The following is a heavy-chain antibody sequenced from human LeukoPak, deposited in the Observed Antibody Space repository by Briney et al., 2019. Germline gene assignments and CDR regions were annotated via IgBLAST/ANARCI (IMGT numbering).Heavy chain of an antibody. J-gene: IGHJ4*02. CDR3: ARHKGGSYGNYFDY. V-gene: IGHV4-59*08. D-gene: IGHD1-26*01. Sequence: SETLSLTSTVYGGSISSDYWSWSREPPGKARKRTGYIYYSGSTNSNPSLKSRGNISVDTSKNQFSMKLSSVTAADTAVYYCARHKGGSYGNYFDYWGQGTLVTVSS. CDR2: IYYSGST. CDR1: GGSISSDY.